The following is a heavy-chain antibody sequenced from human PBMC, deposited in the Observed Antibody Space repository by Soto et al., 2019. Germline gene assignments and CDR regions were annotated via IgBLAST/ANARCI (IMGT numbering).Heavy chain of an antibody. CDR2: IYPGDSDT. D-gene: IGHD6-19*01. J-gene: IGHJ6*02. CDR1: GYSFTSYW. V-gene: IGHV5-51*01. Sequence: PGESLKISCKGSGYSFTSYWIGWVRQMPGKGLEWMGIIYPGDSDTRYSPSFQGQVTISVDKSINTAYLQWSSLKASDTAMFYFASHTAGSDYYYYGMDVWGQGTTVTVSS. CDR3: ASHTAGSDYYYYGMDV.